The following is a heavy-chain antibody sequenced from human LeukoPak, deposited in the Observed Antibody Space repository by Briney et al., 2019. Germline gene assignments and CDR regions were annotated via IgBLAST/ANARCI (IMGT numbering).Heavy chain of an antibody. CDR3: TRQPYYYGSGSYYEFWFDP. Sequence: GGSLRLSCAASGFXFSGSAMHWVRQASGKGLEWVGRIRSKANSYATAYAASVKGRFTISRDDSKNTAYLQMNSLKTEDTAVYYCTRQPYYYGSGSYYEFWFDPWGQGTLVTVSS. D-gene: IGHD3-10*01. CDR1: GFXFSGSA. J-gene: IGHJ5*02. V-gene: IGHV3-73*01. CDR2: IRSKANSYAT.